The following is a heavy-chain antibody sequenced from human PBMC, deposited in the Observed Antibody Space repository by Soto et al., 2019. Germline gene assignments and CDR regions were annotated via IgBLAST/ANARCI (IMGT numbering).Heavy chain of an antibody. Sequence: GGSLRLSCAASGFTFSDYYMSWIRQAPGKGLEWVSYISSSSSCTNYADSVKGRFTISRDNAKNSLYLQMNSLRAEDTAVYYCARSHDLSGAFDIWGQGTMVTVSS. D-gene: IGHD3-22*01. CDR3: ARSHDLSGAFDI. V-gene: IGHV3-11*06. CDR1: GFTFSDYY. J-gene: IGHJ3*02. CDR2: ISSSSSCT.